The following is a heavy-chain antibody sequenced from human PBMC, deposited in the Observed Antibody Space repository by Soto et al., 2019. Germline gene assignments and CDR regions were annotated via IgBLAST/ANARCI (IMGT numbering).Heavy chain of an antibody. Sequence: GSLRLSCAASGXTFSSYCMHWVRQAPGKGLEWVAVISYDGSNKYYADYVKGRFTISRDNSKNTLYLQMNSLRAEDTAVYYCATAESGSYYGGDWFDPWGQGTLGTVSS. V-gene: IGHV3-30*03. J-gene: IGHJ5*02. D-gene: IGHD1-26*01. CDR2: ISYDGSNK. CDR3: ATAESGSYYGGDWFDP. CDR1: GXTFSSYC.